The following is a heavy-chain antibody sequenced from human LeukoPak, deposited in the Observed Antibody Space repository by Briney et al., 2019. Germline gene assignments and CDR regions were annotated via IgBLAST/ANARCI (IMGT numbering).Heavy chain of an antibody. V-gene: IGHV4-34*01. CDR1: GGSFSGYY. J-gene: IGHJ6*02. D-gene: IGHD6-13*01. CDR2: INHSGST. Sequence: SETLSLTCAVYGGSFSGYYWSWIRQPPGKGLEWTGEINHSGSTNYNPSLKSRVTISVDTSKNQFSLKLSSVTAADTAVYYCARGAAAAGTCYGMDVWGQGTTVTVSS. CDR3: ARGAAAAGTCYGMDV.